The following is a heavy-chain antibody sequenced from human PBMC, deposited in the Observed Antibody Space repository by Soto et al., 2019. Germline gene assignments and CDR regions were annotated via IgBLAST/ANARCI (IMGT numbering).Heavy chain of an antibody. Sequence: GGSLRLSCAASGFTVSSNYMSWVRQAPGKGLEWVSVIYSGGSTYYADSVKGRFTISRDNSKNTLYHQMNSLRAEDTAVYYCARARASWDFDYWGQGTLVTVSS. V-gene: IGHV3-53*01. CDR3: ARARASWDFDY. CDR1: GFTVSSNY. D-gene: IGHD3-16*01. CDR2: IYSGGST. J-gene: IGHJ4*02.